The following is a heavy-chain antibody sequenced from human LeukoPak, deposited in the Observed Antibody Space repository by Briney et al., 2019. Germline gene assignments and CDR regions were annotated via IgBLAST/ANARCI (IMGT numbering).Heavy chain of an antibody. V-gene: IGHV4-4*02. Sequence: SGTLSLTCAVSGGSISSSNWWSWVRQPPGKGLEWIGEIYHSGSTNYNPSLKSRVTISVDKSKNQFSLKLSSVTAADTAVYYCAKLPILRLAYFDYWGQGTLVTVSS. CDR3: AKLPILRLAYFDY. D-gene: IGHD4-23*01. J-gene: IGHJ4*02. CDR1: GGSISSSNW. CDR2: IYHSGST.